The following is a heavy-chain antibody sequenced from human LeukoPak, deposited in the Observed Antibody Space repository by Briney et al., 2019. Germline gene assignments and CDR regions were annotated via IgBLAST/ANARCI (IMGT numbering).Heavy chain of an antibody. D-gene: IGHD4-17*01. V-gene: IGHV3-30*18. CDR2: ISYDGSNK. CDR1: GFTFSSYG. CDR3: ANIDGDSRGY. Sequence: GGSLRLSCAASGFTFSSYGMHWVRQAPGKGLEWVAVISYDGSNKYYADSVKGRFTISRDNSKNTLYLQMNSLRAEDTAVYYCANIDGDSRGYWGQGTLVTVSS. J-gene: IGHJ4*02.